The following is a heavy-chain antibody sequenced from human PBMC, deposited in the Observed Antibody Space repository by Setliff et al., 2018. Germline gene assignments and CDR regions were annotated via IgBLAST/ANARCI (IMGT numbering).Heavy chain of an antibody. CDR3: ARAPSVELVTIRTNSWFTY. J-gene: IGHJ4*02. Sequence: WASVKVSCKASGYTLRNYAFAWVRQAPGQGLEWVGWISVYNGDTNYAQKFQGRVTLTTDTSTSTAYMELRSLTSDDSAFYYCARAPSVELVTIRTNSWFTYWGQGTLVTVSS. V-gene: IGHV1-18*01. D-gene: IGHD5-18*01. CDR1: GYTLRNYA. CDR2: ISVYNGDT.